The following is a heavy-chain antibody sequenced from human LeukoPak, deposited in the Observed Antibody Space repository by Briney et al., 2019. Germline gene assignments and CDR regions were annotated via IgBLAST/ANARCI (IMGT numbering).Heavy chain of an antibody. J-gene: IGHJ5*02. CDR1: GDSVSSESAA. CDR3: AREDEVGITWSWFDP. D-gene: IGHD1-26*01. Sequence: SQTLSLTCAISGDSVSSESAAWNWIRQSPSRGLEWLGTTYYRSKWYNDYAVSVKSRININPDTSKNQFSLQLNSVTPEDTAVYYCAREDEVGITWSWFDPWGQGTPVTVSS. CDR2: TYYRSKWYN. V-gene: IGHV6-1*01.